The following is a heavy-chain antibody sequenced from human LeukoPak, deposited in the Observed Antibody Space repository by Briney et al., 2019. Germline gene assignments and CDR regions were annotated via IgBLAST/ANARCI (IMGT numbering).Heavy chain of an antibody. CDR2: IYYSGST. CDR1: GGSISSYY. D-gene: IGHD2-2*01. Sequence: SETLSLTCTVSGGSISSYYWSWIRQPPGKGLEWIGYIYYSGSTNYNPSLKSRVTISVDTSKNQLSLKLSSVTAADTAVYYCARVVPAANYYYYYGMDVWGQGTTVTVSS. CDR3: ARVVPAANYYYYYGMDV. V-gene: IGHV4-59*08. J-gene: IGHJ6*02.